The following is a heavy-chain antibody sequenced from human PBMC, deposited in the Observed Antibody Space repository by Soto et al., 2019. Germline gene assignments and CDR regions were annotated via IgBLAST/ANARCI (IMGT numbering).Heavy chain of an antibody. J-gene: IGHJ4*02. CDR3: AKMTTVTNSKLYYFDY. CDR1: GFTFSSYA. Sequence: PGGSLRLSCAASGFTFSSYAMCWVRQAPGKGLEWVSAISGSGGSTYYADSVKGRFTISRDNSKNTLYLQMNSLRAEDTAVYYCAKMTTVTNSKLYYFDYCGQGTLVTVSS. D-gene: IGHD4-17*01. V-gene: IGHV3-23*01. CDR2: ISGSGGST.